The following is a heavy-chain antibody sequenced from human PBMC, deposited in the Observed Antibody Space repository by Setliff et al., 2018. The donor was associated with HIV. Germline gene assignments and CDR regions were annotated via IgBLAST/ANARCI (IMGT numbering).Heavy chain of an antibody. CDR2: FYHSGST. Sequence: SETLSLTCTVSGGSINTYYWTWIRQSPGKGLEWIGYFYHSGSTNYNPSLKSRVSISVDTSKNEFSLNLSSLTAADTDVYYCARLVRWEPRTFYYYFDHWGQGISVTVSS. J-gene: IGHJ4*02. CDR3: ARLVRWEPRTFYYYFDH. CDR1: GGSINTYY. D-gene: IGHD1-26*01. V-gene: IGHV4-59*08.